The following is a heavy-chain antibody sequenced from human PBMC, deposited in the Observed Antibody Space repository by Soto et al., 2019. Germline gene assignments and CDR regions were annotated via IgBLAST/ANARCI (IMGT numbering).Heavy chain of an antibody. CDR2: IYPGDSDT. CDR1: GYSFTNYW. D-gene: IGHD2-2*02. V-gene: IGHV5-51*01. J-gene: IGHJ6*02. Sequence: GESLKISCKGSGYSFTNYWIGWVRQMPGKGLEWMGIIYPGDSDTRYSPSFQGQVTISADKSISTAYLQWSSLKASDTAMYYCARFYCSSTSCYKYYYYGMGVWGQGTTVTVSS. CDR3: ARFYCSSTSCYKYYYYGMGV.